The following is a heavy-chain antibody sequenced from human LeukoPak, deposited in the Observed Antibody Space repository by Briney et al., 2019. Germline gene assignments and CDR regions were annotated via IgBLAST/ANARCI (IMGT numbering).Heavy chain of an antibody. CDR1: GFTFSSYW. J-gene: IGHJ3*02. Sequence: GGSLRLSCAASGFTFSSYWMSWVRQAPGKGLEWVANIKQDGSEKYYVDSVKGRFTISRDNAKNSLYLQMNSLRAEDTAVYYCARDVTSSGWDDAFDIWGQGTMVTVSS. V-gene: IGHV3-7*01. D-gene: IGHD6-19*01. CDR2: IKQDGSEK. CDR3: ARDVTSSGWDDAFDI.